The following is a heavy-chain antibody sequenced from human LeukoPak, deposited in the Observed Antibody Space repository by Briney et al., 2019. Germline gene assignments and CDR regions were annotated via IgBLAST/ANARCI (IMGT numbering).Heavy chain of an antibody. CDR1: GFTFSTYW. CDR2: INTDGSSI. D-gene: IGHD3-22*01. Sequence: GGSLRLSCAASGFTFSTYWMHWVRQAPGEGLVWVSRINTDGSSIYYTDSVKGRFTISRGNAKNTLYLQMNSLRAEDTAVYYCARSSGFDYWGQGTLVTVSS. V-gene: IGHV3-74*01. J-gene: IGHJ4*02. CDR3: ARSSGFDY.